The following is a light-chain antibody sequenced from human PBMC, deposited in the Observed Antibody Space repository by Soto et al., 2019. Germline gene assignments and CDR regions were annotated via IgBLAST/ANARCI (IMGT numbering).Light chain of an antibody. CDR1: QSINVW. J-gene: IGKJ2*01. Sequence: DIQMTQSPSTLSASVGDRVTITCRASQSINVWLAWYQQKPGKAPKLLIYKASSLESGVPSRFSGSGSGTEFTLTISSLQPDDFATYYCQQYNSSPYTFGQGTKLEI. CDR3: QQYNSSPYT. V-gene: IGKV1-5*03. CDR2: KAS.